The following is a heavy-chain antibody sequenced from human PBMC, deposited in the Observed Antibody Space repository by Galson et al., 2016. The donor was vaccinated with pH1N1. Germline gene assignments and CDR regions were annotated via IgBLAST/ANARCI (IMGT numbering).Heavy chain of an antibody. CDR2: INPSNDVT. Sequence: SVKVSCKASGYTFTGYYIHWVRQAPGQGLEWMGRINPSNDVTDYAQNFQGRVTMTRDTSITTVYMELSSLRSDDTAVYYCVRKNYGDAFDIWGRGTMVTVSS. CDR3: VRKNYGDAFDI. CDR1: GYTFTGYY. J-gene: IGHJ3*02. V-gene: IGHV1-2*06. D-gene: IGHD3-10*01.